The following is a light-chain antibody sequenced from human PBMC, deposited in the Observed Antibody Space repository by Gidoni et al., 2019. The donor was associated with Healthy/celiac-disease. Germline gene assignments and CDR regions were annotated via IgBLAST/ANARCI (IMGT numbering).Light chain of an antibody. Sequence: VITQSPATLSVSPGERATLSCRASQSVSSNLAWYQQKPGQAPRLLIYGASTRATGIPARFSGSGSGTEFTLTISSLQSEDFAVYYCQQYNNWPPLTFGGGTKVEIK. J-gene: IGKJ4*02. CDR2: GAS. CDR3: QQYNNWPPLT. CDR1: QSVSSN. V-gene: IGKV3-15*01.